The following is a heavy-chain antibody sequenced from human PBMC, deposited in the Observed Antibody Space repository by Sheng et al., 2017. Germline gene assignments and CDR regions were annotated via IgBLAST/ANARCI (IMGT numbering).Heavy chain of an antibody. CDR3: AGSDWSTAFGY. CDR2: IYYGGST. V-gene: IGHV4-39*07. Sequence: QLQLQESGPGLVKPSETLSLTCTVSGGSTSRTNYYWGWIRQSPVKGLEWIGSIYYGGSTYYNPSLKSRVTISLDTSKNQFSLKLSSVTAADTAVYYCAGSDWSTAFGYWGQGTVVTVSS. D-gene: IGHD3-9*01. J-gene: IGHJ4*02. CDR1: GGSTSRTNYY.